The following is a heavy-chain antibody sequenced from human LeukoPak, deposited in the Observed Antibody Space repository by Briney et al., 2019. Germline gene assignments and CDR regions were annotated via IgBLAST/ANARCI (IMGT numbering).Heavy chain of an antibody. CDR2: ISSSSSSYI. Sequence: GGSLRLSCAASGFTFSSYSMNWVRQAPGKGLEWVSSISSSSSSYIYYADSVKGRFTISRDNAKNSLYLQMNSLRAEDTAVYYCAREFGVGATRYFDYWGQGTLVTVSS. V-gene: IGHV3-21*01. CDR1: GFTFSSYS. CDR3: AREFGVGATRYFDY. D-gene: IGHD1-26*01. J-gene: IGHJ4*02.